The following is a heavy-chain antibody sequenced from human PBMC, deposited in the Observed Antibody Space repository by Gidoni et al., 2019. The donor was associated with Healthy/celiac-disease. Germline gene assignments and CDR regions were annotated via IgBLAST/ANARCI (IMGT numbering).Heavy chain of an antibody. V-gene: IGHV1-18*01. CDR2: ISAYNGNT. Sequence: QVQLVQSGAEVKKPGASVKVSCKASGYTFTSYGISWVRQAPGQGLEWMGWISAYNGNTNYAQKLKGRVTMTTDTSTSTAYMELRSRRSDDTAVYYCASGENTWGDWNGREGYYYYYGMDVWGQGTTVTVSS. CDR1: GYTFTSYG. CDR3: ASGENTWGDWNGREGYYYYYGMDV. D-gene: IGHD1-1*01. J-gene: IGHJ6*02.